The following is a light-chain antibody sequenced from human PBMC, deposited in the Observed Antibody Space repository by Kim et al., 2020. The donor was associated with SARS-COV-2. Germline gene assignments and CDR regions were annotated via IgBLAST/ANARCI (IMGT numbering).Light chain of an antibody. CDR2: EVS. CDR1: SSDVGGYNY. J-gene: IGLJ2*01. V-gene: IGLV2-8*01. CDR3: SSYAGSNNVV. Sequence: GQSVTTPCTGTSSDVGGYNYVSWYQQHPAKAPKLMIYEVSKRPSGVPDRFSGSKSGNTASLTVSGLQAEDEADYYCSSYAGSNNVVFGGGTQLTVL.